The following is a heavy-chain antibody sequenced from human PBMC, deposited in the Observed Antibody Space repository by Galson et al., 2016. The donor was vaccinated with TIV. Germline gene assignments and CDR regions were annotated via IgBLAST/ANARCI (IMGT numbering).Heavy chain of an antibody. J-gene: IGHJ5*01. D-gene: IGHD1-26*01. CDR3: AKDRVGPATGCFDS. CDR2: INPIFGTA. V-gene: IGHV1-69*06. CDR1: GGTFSNFV. Sequence: SVKVSCKASGGTFSNFVISWVRQAPGQGLEWMGSINPIFGTANYAQKFQGRVTITADTSTSTIYMELSSLRSEDTAIYYCAKDRVGPATGCFDSWGQGALVTVSS.